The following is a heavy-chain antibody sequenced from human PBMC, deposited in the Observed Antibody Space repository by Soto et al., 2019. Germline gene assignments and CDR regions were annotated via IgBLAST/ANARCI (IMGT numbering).Heavy chain of an antibody. CDR3: GRGSSSGCFDS. Sequence: QVQFVQSGAEVKKPGASVEVSCKTSGYTFTDYTLHWMRQAPGQRIEWMGWINPANGATMYSQKFLGRVSITGDTSATTIYMDLSSLTSEDTAVYYCGRGSSSGCFDSWGQGTLVTVSS. D-gene: IGHD5-12*01. CDR2: INPANGAT. CDR1: GYTFTDYT. J-gene: IGHJ4*02. V-gene: IGHV1-3*01.